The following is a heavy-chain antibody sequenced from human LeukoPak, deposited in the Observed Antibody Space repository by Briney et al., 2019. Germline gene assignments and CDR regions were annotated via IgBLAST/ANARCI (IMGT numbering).Heavy chain of an antibody. J-gene: IGHJ4*02. CDR2: LSVSGGST. Sequence: GGSLRLSCAASGFTFSSYAITWVRQAPGKGLVWAFVLSVSGGSTSYADSVKGRFTISRDNSKNTLYLQMNSLRAEDTAVYYCAKVLRSDYVWGSYRYPDYWGQGTLVTVSS. D-gene: IGHD3-16*02. V-gene: IGHV3-23*01. CDR3: AKVLRSDYVWGSYRYPDY. CDR1: GFTFSSYA.